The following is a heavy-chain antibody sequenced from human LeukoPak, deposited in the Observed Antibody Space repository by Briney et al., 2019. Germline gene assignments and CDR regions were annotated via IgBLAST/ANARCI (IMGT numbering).Heavy chain of an antibody. J-gene: IGHJ4*02. CDR3: ARDPPAWAVIKGGDYFDY. V-gene: IGHV1-18*01. Sequence: ASVKVSCKASGGTFSSYGISWVRQAPGQGLEWMGWISAYNGNTNYAQKLQGRVTMTTDTSTSTAYMELRSLRSDDTAVYYCARDPPAWAVIKGGDYFDYWGQGTLVTVSS. D-gene: IGHD3-22*01. CDR1: GGTFSSYG. CDR2: ISAYNGNT.